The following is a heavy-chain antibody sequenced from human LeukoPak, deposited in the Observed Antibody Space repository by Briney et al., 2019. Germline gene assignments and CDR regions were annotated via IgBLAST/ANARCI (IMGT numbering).Heavy chain of an antibody. CDR1: GFTFNNYA. Sequence: GGSLRLSCAASGFTFNNYAMSWVRQAPGKGLEWVSGISGSGANTYYADSVKGRFTISRDNSKNTLFLQMNSLRAEDTAVYYCARGIQGYVEDYWGQGTLVTVSS. V-gene: IGHV3-23*01. CDR2: ISGSGANT. J-gene: IGHJ4*02. D-gene: IGHD5-12*01. CDR3: ARGIQGYVEDY.